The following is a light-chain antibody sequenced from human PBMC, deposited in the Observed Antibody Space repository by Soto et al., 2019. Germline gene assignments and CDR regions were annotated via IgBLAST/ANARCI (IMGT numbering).Light chain of an antibody. J-gene: IGKJ4*01. CDR2: DAS. V-gene: IGKV3-11*01. CDR1: QSVSSY. Sequence: DIVLTQSPAPLSLSPGERATLSCRASQSVSSYLAWYQQKPGQAPRLLIYDASNRATGIPARFSGSGSGTDFTLTISSLEPEDVAVYYCQQRSNWPPLTFGGGTKVDIK. CDR3: QQRSNWPPLT.